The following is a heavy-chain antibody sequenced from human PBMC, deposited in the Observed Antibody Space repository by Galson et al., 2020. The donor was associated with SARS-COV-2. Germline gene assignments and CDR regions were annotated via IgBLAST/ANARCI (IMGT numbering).Heavy chain of an antibody. V-gene: IGHV3-21*01. CDR2: ISSSSYI. D-gene: IGHD4-17*01. J-gene: IGHJ6*02. Sequence: GGSMRLSCAASGFTFSSYSMNWVRQAPGKGLEWVSSISSSSYIYYADSVKGRFTISRDNAKNSLYLQMNSLRAEDTAVYYCARSRSYGDYMSGGYYYYGMDVWGQGTTVTVSS. CDR3: ARSRSYGDYMSGGYYYYGMDV. CDR1: GFTFSSYS.